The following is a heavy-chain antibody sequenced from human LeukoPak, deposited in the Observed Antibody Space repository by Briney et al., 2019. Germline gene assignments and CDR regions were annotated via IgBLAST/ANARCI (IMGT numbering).Heavy chain of an antibody. CDR3: ARQRYIAAAGIDY. V-gene: IGHV4-59*08. D-gene: IGHD6-13*01. CDR1: GGSISSYY. Sequence: SETLSPTCTVSGGSISSYYWSWIRQPPGKGLEWIGYIYYSGSTNYNPSLKSRVTISVDTSKNQFSLKLSSVTAADTAVYYCARQRYIAAAGIDYWGQGTLVTVSS. J-gene: IGHJ4*02. CDR2: IYYSGST.